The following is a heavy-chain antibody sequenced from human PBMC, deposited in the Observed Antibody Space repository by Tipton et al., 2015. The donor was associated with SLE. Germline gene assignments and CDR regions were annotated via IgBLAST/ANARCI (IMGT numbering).Heavy chain of an antibody. CDR1: GFTFSSYA. Sequence: SLRLSCAASGFTFSSYAMSWVRQTPGKGLEWVSSTGGSGLSTYYADTVKGRFTVFRDNSKNTLFLQMNSLRAEDTALYYCAKATGTSYYYYYMDVWGKGTTVTVSS. CDR3: AKATGTSYYYYYMDV. J-gene: IGHJ6*03. CDR2: TGGSGLST. V-gene: IGHV3-23*01. D-gene: IGHD3-10*01.